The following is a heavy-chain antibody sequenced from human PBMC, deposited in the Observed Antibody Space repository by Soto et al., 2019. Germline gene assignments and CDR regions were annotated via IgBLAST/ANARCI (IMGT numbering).Heavy chain of an antibody. CDR3: AHAYGGRSLY. J-gene: IGHJ4*02. CDR1: GFSLTTDRVG. V-gene: IGHV2-5*02. D-gene: IGHD3-16*01. CDR2: IYWDDSK. Sequence: QITLKESGPTLVKPTQTLTLTCTFSGFSLTTDRVGVGWIRQPPGEALEWLAVIYWDDSKTYRPSLESRLTITTDTSKNQVDLTMTNLDSLDTATYYCAHAYGGRSLYGGQGTLVTVSS.